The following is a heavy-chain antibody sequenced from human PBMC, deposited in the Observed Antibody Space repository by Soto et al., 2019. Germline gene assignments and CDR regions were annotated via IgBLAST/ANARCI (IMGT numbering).Heavy chain of an antibody. CDR2: THYSGNT. V-gene: IGHV4-59*13. CDR3: ARHTVTIRAGFDY. J-gene: IGHJ4*02. D-gene: IGHD4-17*01. Sequence: QVQLQESGPGLVKPSETLSLTCTVSGGSISTYYWDWIRQPPGKELEWIGYTHYSGNTNYHPSLRSRVTRSLYTSRNQFSLKLSSVTAADTAIYYCARHTVTIRAGFDYWGPGELVTVSS. CDR1: GGSISTYY.